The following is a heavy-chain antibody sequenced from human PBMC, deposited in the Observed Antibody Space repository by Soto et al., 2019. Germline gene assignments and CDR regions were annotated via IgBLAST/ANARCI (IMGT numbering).Heavy chain of an antibody. Sequence: VQSGGEVKKPGASVRVSCKASGYGFSFGFSWVRQAPGQGLEWMGWISASDGSTNSAQRFRGRISMPTDTSRNTAYMELLSLTSDDTAIYLCATYYFGSGSYYRFDTWGQGTLVTVSS. CDR3: ATYYFGSGSYYRFDT. J-gene: IGHJ5*02. V-gene: IGHV1-18*01. D-gene: IGHD3-10*01. CDR2: ISASDGST. CDR1: GYGFSFG.